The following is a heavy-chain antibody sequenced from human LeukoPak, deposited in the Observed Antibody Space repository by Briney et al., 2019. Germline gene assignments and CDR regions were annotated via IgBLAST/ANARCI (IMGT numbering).Heavy chain of an antibody. V-gene: IGHV4-61*08. Sequence: SETLSLTCTVSGGSISSGGYYWSWIRQHPGKGLEWIGYIYYSGSTNYNPSLKSRVTISVDTSKNQFSLKLSSVTAADTAVYYCARVGRGSFDYWGQGTLVTVSS. CDR2: IYYSGST. CDR3: ARVGRGSFDY. CDR1: GGSISSGGYY. J-gene: IGHJ4*02. D-gene: IGHD1-26*01.